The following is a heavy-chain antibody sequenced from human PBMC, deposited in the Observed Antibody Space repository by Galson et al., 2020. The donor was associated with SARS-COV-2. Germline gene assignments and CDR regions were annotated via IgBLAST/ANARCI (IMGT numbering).Heavy chain of an antibody. CDR3: ARRPNWNYGSELDY. D-gene: IGHD1-7*01. V-gene: IGHV5-51*01. CDR2: IYPGDSDT. Sequence: KGLEWMGIIYPGDSDTRYSPSFQGQVTISADKSISTAYLQWSSLKASDTAMYYCARRPNWNYGSELDYWGQGTLVTVSS. J-gene: IGHJ4*02.